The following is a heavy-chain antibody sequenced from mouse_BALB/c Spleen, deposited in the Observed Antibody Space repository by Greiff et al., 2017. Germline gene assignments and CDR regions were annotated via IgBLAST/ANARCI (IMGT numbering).Heavy chain of an antibody. CDR1: GYTFTSYT. V-gene: IGHV1-4*01. J-gene: IGHJ2*01. CDR3: ARGDYYGSSFDY. D-gene: IGHD1-1*01. CDR2: INPSSGYT. Sequence: VKLQESGAELARPGASVKMSCKASGYTFTSYTMHWVKQRPGQGLEWIGYINPSSGYTNYNQKFKDKATLTADKSSSTAYMQLSSLTSEDSAVYYCARGDYYGSSFDYWGQGTTLTVSS.